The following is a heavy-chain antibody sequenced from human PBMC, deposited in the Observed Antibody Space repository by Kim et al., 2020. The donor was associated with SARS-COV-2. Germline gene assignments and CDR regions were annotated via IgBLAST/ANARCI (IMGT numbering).Heavy chain of an antibody. J-gene: IGHJ4*02. D-gene: IGHD3-22*01. V-gene: IGHV4-61*01. Sequence: SETLSLTCTVSGGSVSSGSYYWSWIRQPPGKGLVWIGYIYYSGRTNYNSSLKSRVTITVDTSKNQFFLMLSSVTAAASDVYYCARDTRGYFGSSGYSQNWGQGTLVTVSS. CDR3: ARDTRGYFGSSGYSQN. CDR1: GGSVSSGSYY. CDR2: IYYSGRT.